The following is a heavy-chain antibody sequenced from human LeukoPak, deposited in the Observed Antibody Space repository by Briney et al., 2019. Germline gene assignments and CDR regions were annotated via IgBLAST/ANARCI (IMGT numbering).Heavy chain of an antibody. V-gene: IGHV3-66*04. CDR1: GFIVSC. CDR2: IYSGGST. CDR3: ARHDYGDRYAFDI. J-gene: IGHJ3*02. D-gene: IGHD4-17*01. Sequence: GGSLRLSCAASGFIVSCMSWVRQAPGKGLEWVSLIYSGGSTYYADSVKGRFTISRDNSKNTLYPHMDNLRAEDTAVYYCARHDYGDRYAFDIWGQGTMVTVSS.